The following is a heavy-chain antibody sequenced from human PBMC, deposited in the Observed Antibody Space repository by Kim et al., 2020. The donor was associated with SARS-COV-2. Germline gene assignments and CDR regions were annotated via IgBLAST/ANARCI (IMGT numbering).Heavy chain of an antibody. V-gene: IGHV3-15*01. CDR2: VKSNTDGGTA. CDR1: GFTFSDAW. CDR3: TTVRDYYHSTGYYYLGAPDLDF. D-gene: IGHD3-22*01. Sequence: GGSLRLSCAASGFTFSDAWMNWVRQAPGKGLEWVGRVKSNTDGGTADYAAPVKGRFTISRDDSKNTVFLHMNSLKTEHTAVYFCTTVRDYYHSTGYYYLGAPDLDFWRQGT. J-gene: IGHJ4*02.